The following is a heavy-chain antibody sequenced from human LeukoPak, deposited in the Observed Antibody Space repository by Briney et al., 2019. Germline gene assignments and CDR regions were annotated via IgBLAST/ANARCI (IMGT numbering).Heavy chain of an antibody. J-gene: IGHJ4*02. V-gene: IGHV3-21*01. CDR1: GFTFSSYS. CDR2: ISSSSSCI. CDR3: ARDLPDYSSSWYNFDY. Sequence: PGGSLRLSCAASGFTFSSYSMNWVRQAPGKGLEWVSSISSSSSCIYYADSVKGRFTISRDNAKDSLYLQMNSLRAEDTAVYYCARDLPDYSSSWYNFDYWGQGTLVTVSS. D-gene: IGHD6-13*01.